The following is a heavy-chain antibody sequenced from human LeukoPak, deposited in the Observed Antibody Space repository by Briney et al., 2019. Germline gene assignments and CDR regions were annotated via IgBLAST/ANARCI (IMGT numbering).Heavy chain of an antibody. Sequence: ASVKVSCKASGYTFTGYYMHWVRQAPGQGLEWMGWINPNSGGTNYAQKFQGWVTMTGDTSISTAYMELSRLRSDDTAVYYCAREEYSSSWYDYWGQGTLVTVSS. V-gene: IGHV1-2*04. J-gene: IGHJ4*02. CDR3: AREEYSSSWYDY. D-gene: IGHD6-13*01. CDR2: INPNSGGT. CDR1: GYTFTGYY.